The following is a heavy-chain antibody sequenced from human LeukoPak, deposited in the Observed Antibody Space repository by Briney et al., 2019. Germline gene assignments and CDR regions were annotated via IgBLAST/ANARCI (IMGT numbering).Heavy chain of an antibody. CDR1: GYTFTSYY. D-gene: IGHD3-16*02. V-gene: IGHV1-24*01. CDR2: FDPEDGET. CDR3: ATSFDDYVWGSYRSDAFDI. Sequence: ASVKVSCKASGYTFTSYYMHWVRQAPGQGLEWMGGFDPEDGETIYAQKFQGRVTMTEDTSTDTAYMELSSLRSEDTAVYYCATSFDDYVWGSYRSDAFDIWGQGTMVTVSS. J-gene: IGHJ3*02.